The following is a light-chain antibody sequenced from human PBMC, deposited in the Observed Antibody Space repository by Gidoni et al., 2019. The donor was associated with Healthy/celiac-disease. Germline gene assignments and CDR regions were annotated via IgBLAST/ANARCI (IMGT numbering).Light chain of an antibody. Sequence: EIVLTQSPATLSLSPGERATLSCRASQSVSSYLAWYQQKPGQAPRLLIYDASNSATGIPARFSGSGSGTDFTLTISSLEPEDFAVYYCQQRSNWPPNTFXGXTKVEIK. CDR1: QSVSSY. J-gene: IGKJ4*01. CDR2: DAS. CDR3: QQRSNWPPNT. V-gene: IGKV3-11*01.